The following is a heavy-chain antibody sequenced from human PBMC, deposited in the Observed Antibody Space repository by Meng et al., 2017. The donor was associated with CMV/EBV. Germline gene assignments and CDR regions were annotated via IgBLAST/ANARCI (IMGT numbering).Heavy chain of an antibody. CDR1: GFTFSNAW. V-gene: IGHV3-15*01. D-gene: IGHD3-10*01. CDR3: TTGLTMVRGVITYYYYYGMDV. Sequence: GESLKISCAASGFTFSNAWMSWVRQAPGKGLEWVGRIKSKTDGGTTDYAAPVKGRFTISRGDSKNTLYLQMNSLKTEDTAVYYCTTGLTMVRGVITYYYYYGMDVWGQGTTVTVSS. J-gene: IGHJ6*02. CDR2: IKSKTDGGTT.